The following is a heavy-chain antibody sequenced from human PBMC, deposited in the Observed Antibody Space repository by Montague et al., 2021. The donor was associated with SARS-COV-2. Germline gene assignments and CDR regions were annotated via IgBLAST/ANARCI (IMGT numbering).Heavy chain of an antibody. V-gene: IGHV4-59*01. J-gene: IGHJ6*02. Sequence: SETLSLTCIVSGGSTNYYYWSWIRQSPGKGLEWIGYMYYSGSTNYNPSLKSRVTMSIDRSKNQFSLKLRSVTAADTAVYYCGRVARYCTNGVCQTYYYYGLDVWGQGTTVTVSS. CDR2: MYYSGST. CDR3: GRVARYCTNGVCQTYYYYGLDV. CDR1: GGSTNYYY. D-gene: IGHD2-8*01.